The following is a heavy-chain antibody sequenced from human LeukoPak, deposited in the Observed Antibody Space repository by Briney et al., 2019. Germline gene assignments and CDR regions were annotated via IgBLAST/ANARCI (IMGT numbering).Heavy chain of an antibody. V-gene: IGHV3-23*01. J-gene: IGHJ4*02. CDR1: GFTFSNYA. D-gene: IGHD3-10*01. Sequence: GGSLRLSCAASGFTFSNYAMSWVRQAPGKGLEWVSAIIASGGSTYYADSVKGRFTISRDNSKNTLYLQMNSLRAEDTAVYYCAKVSELLWFGESLNFDYWGQGILVTVSS. CDR3: AKVSELLWFGESLNFDY. CDR2: IIASGGST.